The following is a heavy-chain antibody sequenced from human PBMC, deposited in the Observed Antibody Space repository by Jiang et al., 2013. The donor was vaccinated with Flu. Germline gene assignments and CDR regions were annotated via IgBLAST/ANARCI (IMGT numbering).Heavy chain of an antibody. V-gene: IGHV4-59*01. CDR3: ARGTGRYSSDYWYFDL. CDR2: VYFAGGT. J-gene: IGHJ2*01. D-gene: IGHD2-15*01. CDR1: GGSISTYY. Sequence: SLTCTVSGGSISTYYWSWIRQSPGKGLEWIGYVYFAGGTNYNPFLKSGVSISVDTSKNQFSLTLKSVTAADTAMYYCARGTGRYSSDYWYFDLWGRGTPVTVSS.